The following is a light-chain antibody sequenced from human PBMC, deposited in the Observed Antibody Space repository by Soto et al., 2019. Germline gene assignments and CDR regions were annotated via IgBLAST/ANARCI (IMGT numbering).Light chain of an antibody. CDR2: GAS. V-gene: IGKV3-15*01. J-gene: IGKJ4*01. Sequence: EIVMTQSPATLSVSQGERATLSCRASQSVSSNLAWYQQKPGQAPRPLIYGASTRATGIPVRFSGSGSGTEFTLTISSLQSEDFAVYYCQQYHNWPLTFGGGTKVEIK. CDR1: QSVSSN. CDR3: QQYHNWPLT.